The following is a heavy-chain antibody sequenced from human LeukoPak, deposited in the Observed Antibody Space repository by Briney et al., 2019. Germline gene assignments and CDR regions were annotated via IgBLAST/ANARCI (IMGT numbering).Heavy chain of an antibody. D-gene: IGHD2-2*01. J-gene: IGHJ5*02. CDR2: ISSGSDNT. CDR3: YCSSSTCYAGGGFS. V-gene: IGHV3-23*01. CDR1: GFTFSNYA. Sequence: GGSLRLSCVASGFTFSNYAMTWARQAPGKGLEWVSTISSGSDNTYYADSVKGRFTISRDSSKNTLYLQVNSLRVEDTAVYYCYCSSSTCYAGGGFSWGQGTLLTVSS.